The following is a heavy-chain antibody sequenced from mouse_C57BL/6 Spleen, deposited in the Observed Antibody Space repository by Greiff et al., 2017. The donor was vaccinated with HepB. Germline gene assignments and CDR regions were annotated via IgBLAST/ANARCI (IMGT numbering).Heavy chain of an antibody. CDR2: ISDGGSYT. Sequence: EVKLMESGGGLVKPGGSLKLSCAASGFTFSSYAMSWVRQTPEKRLEWVATISDGGSYTYYPDNVKGRFTISRDNAKNNLYLQMSHLKSEDTAMYYCARDTTVVSKFVYWGQGTTLAVSS. D-gene: IGHD1-1*01. CDR3: ARDTTVVSKFVY. V-gene: IGHV5-4*01. J-gene: IGHJ2*01. CDR1: GFTFSSYA.